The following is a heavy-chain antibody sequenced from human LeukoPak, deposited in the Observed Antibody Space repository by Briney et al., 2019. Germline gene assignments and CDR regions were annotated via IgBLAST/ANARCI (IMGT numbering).Heavy chain of an antibody. CDR2: ISSSSSYI. CDR3: ASGSRGPPGASCSDY. Sequence: PGGSLRLSCAASGFTFSSYSMNWVRQAPGKGLEWVSSISSSSSYIYYADSVKGRFTISRDNAKNSLYLQMNSLRAEDTAVYYCASGSRGPPGASCSDYWGQGTLVTVSS. J-gene: IGHJ4*02. CDR1: GFTFSSYS. V-gene: IGHV3-21*01. D-gene: IGHD2-15*01.